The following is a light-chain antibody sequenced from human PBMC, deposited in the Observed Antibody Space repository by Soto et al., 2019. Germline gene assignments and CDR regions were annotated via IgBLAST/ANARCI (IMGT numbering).Light chain of an antibody. CDR3: QQYLFYSGT. J-gene: IGKJ1*01. V-gene: IGKV1-5*01. CDR1: QSISSW. CDR2: DAS. Sequence: DIQMTQAPSTLSASIGDRVTITCRASQSISSWLAWYQQKPGKAPKLLIYDASSLQSGVPSRFSGSGSGTEFTLTISSLQPDDFATYYCQQYLFYSGTFGQGTKVEIK.